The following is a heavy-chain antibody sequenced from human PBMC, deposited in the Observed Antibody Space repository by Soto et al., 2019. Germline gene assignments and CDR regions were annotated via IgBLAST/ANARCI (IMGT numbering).Heavy chain of an antibody. J-gene: IGHJ5*02. D-gene: IGHD2-8*01. CDR3: ARDSNGPGWFDP. Sequence: EVQLVESGGGLVQPGGSLRLSCAASGFTVSSKYMSWVRQAPEKGLEWVSVIYSGGNTYYADSVKGRFTISRDNSKNTLYPQMNSLRAEDTAVYYCARDSNGPGWFDPWGQGTLVTVSS. V-gene: IGHV3-66*01. CDR2: IYSGGNT. CDR1: GFTVSSKY.